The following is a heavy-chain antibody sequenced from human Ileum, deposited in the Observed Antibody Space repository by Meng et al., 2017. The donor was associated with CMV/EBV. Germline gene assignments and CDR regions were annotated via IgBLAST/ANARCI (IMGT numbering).Heavy chain of an antibody. CDR1: GGSISIGRPY. D-gene: IGHD6-13*01. CDR2: LYYSGTT. V-gene: IGHV4-39*07. J-gene: IGHJ4*02. Sequence: LYLQGPRLGLVTPSGTLSLFCTVSGGSISIGRPYWGWIRQPPGKGLEWIGILYYSGTTYYNPSLKSRVTMSVGTSENQFSLKMNSVTAADTAVYYCARWSPESSSWSGFGFWGQGTLVTVFS. CDR3: ARWSPESSSWSGFGF.